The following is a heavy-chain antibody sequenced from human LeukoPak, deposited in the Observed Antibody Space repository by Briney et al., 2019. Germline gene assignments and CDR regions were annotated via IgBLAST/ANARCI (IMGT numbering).Heavy chain of an antibody. D-gene: IGHD3-3*01. Sequence: ASAKVSCKVSGYTLTELSMHWVRQAPGKGLEWMGGFDPEDGETIYAQKFQGRVTMTEDTSTDTAYMELSSLRSEDTAVYYCATDAGSVTIFGVVINWGQGTLVTVSS. J-gene: IGHJ4*02. CDR3: ATDAGSVTIFGVVIN. CDR1: GYTLTELS. V-gene: IGHV1-24*01. CDR2: FDPEDGET.